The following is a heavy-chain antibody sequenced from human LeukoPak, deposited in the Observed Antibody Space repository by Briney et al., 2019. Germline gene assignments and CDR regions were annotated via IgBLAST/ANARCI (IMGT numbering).Heavy chain of an antibody. CDR3: ARNKDYDILVNYFDP. Sequence: ASVKVSCKASGYTFTGYFMHWVRQAPGQGLEGMGWINPNSGGTNFAQKFQDRVTMTRDTSISTAYMELSRLRSDDTAVYYCARNKDYDILVNYFDPWGQGTLVTVSS. CDR1: GYTFTGYF. D-gene: IGHD3-9*01. J-gene: IGHJ5*02. V-gene: IGHV1-2*02. CDR2: INPNSGGT.